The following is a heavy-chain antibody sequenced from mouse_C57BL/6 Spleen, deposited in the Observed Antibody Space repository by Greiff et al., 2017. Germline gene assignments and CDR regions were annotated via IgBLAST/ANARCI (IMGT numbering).Heavy chain of an antibody. CDR3: AGHYGNYAMDY. J-gene: IGHJ4*01. CDR1: GYAFSSSW. D-gene: IGHD2-1*01. CDR2: MYPGDGDT. Sequence: VQLQQSGPELVKPGASVKISCKASGYAFSSSWMNWVKQRPGKGLEWIGRMYPGDGDTNYNGKFKGKATLTADKSSSTAYMQLSSLTSEDSAVYFCAGHYGNYAMDYWGQGTSVTVSS. V-gene: IGHV1-82*01.